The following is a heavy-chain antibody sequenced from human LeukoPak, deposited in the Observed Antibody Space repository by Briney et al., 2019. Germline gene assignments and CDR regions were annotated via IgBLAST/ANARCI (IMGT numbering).Heavy chain of an antibody. Sequence: GGSLRLSCAASGFTFSSYSMNWVRQAPGKGLEWVSPNSSSSSYIYYADSVKGRFTISRDNAKNSLYLKMNSLRAEDTAVYYCARDPTVTTNGDYWGQGTLVTVSS. CDR1: GFTFSSYS. J-gene: IGHJ4*02. D-gene: IGHD4-11*01. V-gene: IGHV3-21*01. CDR2: NSSSSSYI. CDR3: ARDPTVTTNGDY.